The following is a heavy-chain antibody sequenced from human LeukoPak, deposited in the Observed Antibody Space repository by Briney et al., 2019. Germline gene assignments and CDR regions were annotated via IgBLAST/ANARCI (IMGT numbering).Heavy chain of an antibody. Sequence: GGSLRLFCAASGFTLSDYWMTWVRQSPGKGLEWVANIKLDGSERYYVDSVKGRFTISRDNAKSSLYLQMNSLRAEDTAVYYCARISVTSYYFDYWGQGTLVTVSS. CDR3: ARISVTSYYFDY. CDR2: IKLDGSER. D-gene: IGHD3-16*02. CDR1: GFTLSDYW. J-gene: IGHJ4*02. V-gene: IGHV3-7*01.